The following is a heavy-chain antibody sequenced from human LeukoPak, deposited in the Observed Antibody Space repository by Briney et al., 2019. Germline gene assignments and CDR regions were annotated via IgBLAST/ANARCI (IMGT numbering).Heavy chain of an antibody. D-gene: IGHD5-18*01. V-gene: IGHV4-34*01. Sequence: SETLSLTCAVYGGSFSGYYWSWIRQPPGKGLEWIGEINHSGSANYNPSLKSRVTILVDKSKNQLSLILSSVTAADTAVYYCARVMSGYSYGYPDHWGQGTLVTVSS. J-gene: IGHJ4*02. CDR2: INHSGSA. CDR1: GGSFSGYY. CDR3: ARVMSGYSYGYPDH.